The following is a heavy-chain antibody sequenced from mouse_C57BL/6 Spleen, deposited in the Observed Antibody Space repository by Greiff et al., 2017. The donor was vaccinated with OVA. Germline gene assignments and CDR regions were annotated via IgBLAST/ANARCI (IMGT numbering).Heavy chain of an antibody. D-gene: IGHD3-3*01. J-gene: IGHJ4*01. CDR2: IYPGDGDT. V-gene: IGHV1-82*01. CDR3: ARGGARGDY. CDR1: GYAFSSFW. Sequence: VQLQQSGPELVKPGASVKISCKASGYAFSSFWMNWVKQRPGKGLGWIGRIYPGDGDTNYHGKFKGKAIPTADKSSSTAYMQRGSLTSEDSAVDFCARGGARGDYWGQGTSVTVSS.